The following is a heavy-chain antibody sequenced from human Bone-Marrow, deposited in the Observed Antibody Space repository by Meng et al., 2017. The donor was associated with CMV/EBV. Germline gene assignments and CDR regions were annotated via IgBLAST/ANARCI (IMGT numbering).Heavy chain of an antibody. CDR2: INPSGGST. CDR3: ARANYDFWSGYTDWFDP. D-gene: IGHD3-3*01. Sequence: ASVKVSCKASGYTFTSYYMHWVRQAPGQGLEWMGIINPSGGSTSYAQKFQGRVTMTRDTSTSTVYTELSSLRSEDTAVYYCARANYDFWSGYTDWFDPWGQGTLVTVSS. V-gene: IGHV1-46*01. CDR1: GYTFTSYY. J-gene: IGHJ5*02.